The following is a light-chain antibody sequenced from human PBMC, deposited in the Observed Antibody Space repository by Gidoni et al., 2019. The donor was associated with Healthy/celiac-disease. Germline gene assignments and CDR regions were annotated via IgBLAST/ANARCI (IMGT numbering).Light chain of an antibody. CDR1: QSVSSSY. V-gene: IGKV3-20*01. J-gene: IGKJ4*01. CDR2: GAS. Sequence: EIVLTQSPGTLSLSPGERATLACRASQSVSSSYLAWYQQKPGQAPRLLIPGASSRATGIPDRFSGSGSGTDFTLTISRLEPEDFAVYYCQQYGSSPPLTFGGGTKVEIK. CDR3: QQYGSSPPLT.